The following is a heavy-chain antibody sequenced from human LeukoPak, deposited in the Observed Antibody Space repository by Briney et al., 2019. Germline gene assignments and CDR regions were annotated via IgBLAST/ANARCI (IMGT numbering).Heavy chain of an antibody. J-gene: IGHJ4*02. CDR1: GFTFSSYS. Sequence: GGSLRLSCAASGFTFSSYSMNWVRQAPGKGLEWVSSISSSSSYIYYADSVKGRFTISRDNAKNSLYLQMNSLRAEDTAVYYCARDEYDYGGNSPFDYWGQGTLVTVSS. V-gene: IGHV3-21*01. D-gene: IGHD4-23*01. CDR2: ISSSSSYI. CDR3: ARDEYDYGGNSPFDY.